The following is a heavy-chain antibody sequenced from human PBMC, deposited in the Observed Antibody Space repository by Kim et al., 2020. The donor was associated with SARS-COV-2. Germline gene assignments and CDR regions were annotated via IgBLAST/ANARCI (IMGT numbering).Heavy chain of an antibody. Sequence: SETLSLTCTVSGYSISSGYYWGWIRQPPGKGLEWIGSIYHSGSTYYNPSLKSRVTISVDTSKNQFSLKLSSVTAADTAVYYCARGGLQYPFDYWGQGTLVTVSS. D-gene: IGHD4-4*01. CDR2: IYHSGST. V-gene: IGHV4-38-2*02. J-gene: IGHJ4*02. CDR1: GYSISSGYY. CDR3: ARGGLQYPFDY.